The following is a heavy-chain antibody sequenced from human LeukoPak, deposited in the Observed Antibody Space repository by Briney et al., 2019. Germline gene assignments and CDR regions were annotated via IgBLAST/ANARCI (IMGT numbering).Heavy chain of an antibody. V-gene: IGHV1-2*02. J-gene: IGHJ4*02. Sequence: ASVKVSCKASGYTFTGYYMHWVRQAPGQRLEWMGWINPNSGYTNYAQKFQGRVTMTKDTSISTAYMELSRLSCDDSAVYCCARRSRSGSLGYWGQGTLVTGSS. D-gene: IGHD1-26*01. CDR2: INPNSGYT. CDR1: GYTFTGYY. CDR3: ARRSRSGSLGY.